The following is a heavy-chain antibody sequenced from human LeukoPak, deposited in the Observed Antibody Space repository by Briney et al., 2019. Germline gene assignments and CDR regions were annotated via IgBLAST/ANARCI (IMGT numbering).Heavy chain of an antibody. CDR2: INQDGTET. Sequence: GGSLRLSCAASGFPFSTYWMSWVRQAPGKGLEWVANINQDGTETYYVDSVKGRFTISRDYAKNSLYLQMNSLRAEDTALYYCAKDNRVYGSGTYSYYYYYMDIWGKGTTVTVSS. D-gene: IGHD3-10*01. J-gene: IGHJ6*03. CDR1: GFPFSTYW. V-gene: IGHV3-7*03. CDR3: AKDNRVYGSGTYSYYYYYMDI.